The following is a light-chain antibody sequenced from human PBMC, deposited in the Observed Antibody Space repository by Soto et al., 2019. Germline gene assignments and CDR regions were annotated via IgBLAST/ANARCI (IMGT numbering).Light chain of an antibody. Sequence: QSALTQPASVSGPPGQSITISCTGTSNDVGGYNYVSWYQHHPGKAPKLMIYDVSNRPSGVSDRFSGSKSGNTASLTISGLQAEEEADYYCSSHARGTTRVFGGGTKLTVL. CDR2: DVS. CDR1: SNDVGGYNY. V-gene: IGLV2-14*03. J-gene: IGLJ2*01. CDR3: SSHARGTTRV.